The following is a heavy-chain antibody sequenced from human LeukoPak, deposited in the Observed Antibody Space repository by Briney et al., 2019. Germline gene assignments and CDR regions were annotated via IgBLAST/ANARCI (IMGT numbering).Heavy chain of an antibody. V-gene: IGHV4-39*01. CDR2: ISYTGNT. CDR1: GGSISSSSFY. CDR3: ARHEARLEPLFDY. D-gene: IGHD1-1*01. J-gene: IGHJ4*02. Sequence: SETLSLTCTVSGGSISSSSFYWGWIRQPPGKGLEWIGSISYTGNTYYNPSLKSRVTISVDTSKNQFSLKLSSVTAADTAVYYCARHEARLEPLFDYWGQGTLVTVSS.